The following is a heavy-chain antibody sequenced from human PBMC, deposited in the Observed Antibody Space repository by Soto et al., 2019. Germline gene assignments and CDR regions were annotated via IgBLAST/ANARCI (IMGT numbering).Heavy chain of an antibody. CDR3: ARERGRDMYFDY. J-gene: IGHJ4*02. CDR1: GGSISSGGYS. Sequence: PSETLSLTCAVSGGSISSGGYSWSWIRQPPGKGLEWIGYIYHSGSTYYNPSLKSRVTISVDRSKNQFSLKLSSVTAADTAVYYCARERGRDMYFDYWGQGALVTVSS. V-gene: IGHV4-30-2*02. CDR2: IYHSGST.